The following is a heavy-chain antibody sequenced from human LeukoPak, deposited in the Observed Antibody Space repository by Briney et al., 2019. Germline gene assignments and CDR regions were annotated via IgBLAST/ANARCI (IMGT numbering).Heavy chain of an antibody. CDR3: AREGRSGNAFDI. J-gene: IGHJ3*02. D-gene: IGHD3-10*01. CDR1: GFTFSSYD. V-gene: IGHV3-13*01. CDR2: IGTAGDT. Sequence: PGGSLRLSCAASGFTFSSYDMHWVRQATGKGLEWVSAIGTAGDTYYPGSVKGRFTISRENAKNSLYLQMNSLRAGDTAVYYCAREGRSGNAFDIWGQGTMVTVSS.